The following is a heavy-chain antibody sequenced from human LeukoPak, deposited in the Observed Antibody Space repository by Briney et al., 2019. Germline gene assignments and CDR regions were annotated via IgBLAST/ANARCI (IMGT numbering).Heavy chain of an antibody. CDR3: ARRYDFWSGFDY. J-gene: IGHJ4*02. Sequence: PSETLSLTCTVSGGSISSGDYYWSWIRQPPGKGLEWIGYIYYSGSTYYNPSLKSRVTISVDTSKNQFSLKLSSVTAADTAVYYCARRYDFWSGFDYWGQGTLVTVSS. CDR2: IYYSGST. V-gene: IGHV4-30-4*01. D-gene: IGHD3-3*01. CDR1: GGSISSGDYY.